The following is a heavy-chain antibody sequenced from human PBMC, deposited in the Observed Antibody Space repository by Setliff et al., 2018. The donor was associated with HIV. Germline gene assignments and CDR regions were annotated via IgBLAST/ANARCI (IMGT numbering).Heavy chain of an antibody. CDR2: IYNRGST. Sequence: SETLSLTCAVSGYAISSGYYWGWIRRPPGKGLEWIGSIYNRGSTYYNPSLKSRVTISVDTSKNQFSLKLSSVTAADTAVFYCARLTTTYYYDSSAYYHPVWGQGTLVTVSS. J-gene: IGHJ4*02. CDR3: ARLTTTYYYDSSAYYHPV. V-gene: IGHV4-38-2*01. CDR1: GYAISSGYY. D-gene: IGHD3-22*01.